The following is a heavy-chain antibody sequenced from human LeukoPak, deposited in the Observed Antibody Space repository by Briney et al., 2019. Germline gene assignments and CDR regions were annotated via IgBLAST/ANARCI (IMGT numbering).Heavy chain of an antibody. J-gene: IGHJ4*02. V-gene: IGHV3-23*01. Sequence: GGSLRLSCAASGFTFSSYAMSWVRQAPGKGLEWISAISGSGGSTYYADSVKGRFTISRDNSKNTLYLQMNSLRAEDTAVYYCAKRGPNYYDSSGYQYYFDYWGQGTLVTVSS. CDR1: GFTFSSYA. D-gene: IGHD3-22*01. CDR3: AKRGPNYYDSSGYQYYFDY. CDR2: ISGSGGST.